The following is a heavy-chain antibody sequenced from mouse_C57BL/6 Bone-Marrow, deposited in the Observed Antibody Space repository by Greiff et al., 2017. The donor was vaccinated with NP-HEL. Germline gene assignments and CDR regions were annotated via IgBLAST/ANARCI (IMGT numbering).Heavy chain of an antibody. CDR3: ARRGYGNYLFAY. CDR2: IDPNSGGT. V-gene: IGHV1-72*01. J-gene: IGHJ3*01. D-gene: IGHD2-10*02. Sequence: QVQLQQPGAELVKPGASVKLSCKASGYTFTSYWMHWVKQRPGRGLEWIGRIDPNSGGTKYNEKFKSKATLTVDKPSSTADMQLSSLTSEDSAVYYCARRGYGNYLFAYWGQGTLVTVSA. CDR1: GYTFTSYW.